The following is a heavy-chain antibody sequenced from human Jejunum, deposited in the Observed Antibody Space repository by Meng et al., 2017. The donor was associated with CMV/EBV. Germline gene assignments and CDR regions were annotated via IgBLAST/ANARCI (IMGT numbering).Heavy chain of an antibody. CDR3: ARTVWGTYSLDY. CDR1: GFSLSGSRVG. CDR2: IYWDGGQ. Sequence: FYGFSLSGSRVGVGWLRQPPTKALEWLALIYWDGGQRHSPSLKSRLSITKDTSKNQVVLTMTNMDTVDTGAYFCARTVWGTYSLDYWGQGTLVTVSS. V-gene: IGHV2-5*02. D-gene: IGHD3-16*01. J-gene: IGHJ4*02.